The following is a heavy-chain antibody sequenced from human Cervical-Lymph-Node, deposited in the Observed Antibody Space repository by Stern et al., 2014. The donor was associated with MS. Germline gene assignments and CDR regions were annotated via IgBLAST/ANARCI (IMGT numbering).Heavy chain of an antibody. CDR2: IYPADSDT. D-gene: IGHD3-22*01. CDR1: GYSFSHFW. CDR3: VRRRDSDSYDTFDI. Sequence: EVQLVESGAEVKKPGESLKISCKTSGYSFSHFWIGWVRQMPGKGLEWVGIIYPADSDTTYSPSFQGQVTISADVSISPAYLQWSSLKASDTAMYYCVRRRDSDSYDTFDIWGQGTMLTVSS. V-gene: IGHV5-51*01. J-gene: IGHJ3*02.